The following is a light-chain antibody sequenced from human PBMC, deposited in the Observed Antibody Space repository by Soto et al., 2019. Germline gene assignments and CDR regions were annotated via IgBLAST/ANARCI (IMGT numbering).Light chain of an antibody. Sequence: QSVLTQPASVSGSPGQSIAISCTGTSSDVGSYDYVSWYQQHPDKAPKLMIYEVTQRPSGVSNRFSGSKSGNTASLTISGLQAEDEADYYCSSHTSGTTRVFGTGTKVTVL. J-gene: IGLJ1*01. CDR1: SSDVGSYDY. V-gene: IGLV2-14*01. CDR3: SSHTSGTTRV. CDR2: EVT.